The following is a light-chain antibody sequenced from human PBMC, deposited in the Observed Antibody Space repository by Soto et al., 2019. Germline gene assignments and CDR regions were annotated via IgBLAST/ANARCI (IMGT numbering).Light chain of an antibody. V-gene: IGKV3-20*01. CDR1: QTLSSSY. Sequence: EIVLTQSPGTLSLSPGERATLSCRASQTLSSSYLAWYQQKAGQAPRPLIYGASNRATGIPDRFSGSGSGTAFTLTISRLEPEDFAVYFCQQFGNSLPWTFGQGTKVEI. CDR2: GAS. CDR3: QQFGNSLPWT. J-gene: IGKJ1*01.